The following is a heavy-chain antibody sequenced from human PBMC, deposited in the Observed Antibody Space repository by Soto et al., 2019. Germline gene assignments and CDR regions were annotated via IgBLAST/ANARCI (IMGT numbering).Heavy chain of an antibody. CDR1: GFTFSNYR. Sequence: EVQMVESGGGLVQPGGSLRLSCAASGFTFSNYRMSWVRQAPGKGLEWVANIKQDGSERNYVDSVKGRFTISRDNAKNSLYLQLNSLRAEDTAMYYCARAGSENDYWGQGTLVTVSS. J-gene: IGHJ4*02. CDR2: IKQDGSER. D-gene: IGHD3-10*01. CDR3: ARAGSENDY. V-gene: IGHV3-7*05.